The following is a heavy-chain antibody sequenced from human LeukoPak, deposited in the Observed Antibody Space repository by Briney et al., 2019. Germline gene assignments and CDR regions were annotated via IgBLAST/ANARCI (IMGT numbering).Heavy chain of an antibody. CDR3: ARDHKVLRWYSSSANWFDP. V-gene: IGHV4-61*02. D-gene: IGHD6-13*01. J-gene: IGHJ5*02. CDR2: IYTSGST. Sequence: SETLSLTCTVSGGSISSGGYYWSWIRQPAGKGLEWIGRIYTSGSTNYNPSLKSRVTMSVDTSKNQFSLKLSSVTAADTAVYYCARDHKVLRWYSSSANWFDPWGQGTLVTVSS. CDR1: GGSISSGGYY.